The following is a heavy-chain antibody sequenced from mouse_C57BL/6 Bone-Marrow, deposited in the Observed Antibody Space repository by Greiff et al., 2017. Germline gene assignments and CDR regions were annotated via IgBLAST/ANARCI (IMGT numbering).Heavy chain of an antibody. D-gene: IGHD1-1*01. Sequence: VMLVESGAELVRPGASVKLSCKASGYTFTDYYINWVKQRPGQGLEWIAMIYPGSGNTYYNEKFKGKATLTAEKSSSTAYMQLSNLTSEDSAVYFCARSRGGNYYGSGRRWYFDVWGKGTTVTVSS. V-gene: IGHV1-76*01. CDR3: ARSRGGNYYGSGRRWYFDV. J-gene: IGHJ1*03. CDR1: GYTFTDYY. CDR2: IYPGSGNT.